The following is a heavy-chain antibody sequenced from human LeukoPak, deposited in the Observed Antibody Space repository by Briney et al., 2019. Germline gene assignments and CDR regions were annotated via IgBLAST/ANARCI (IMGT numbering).Heavy chain of an antibody. CDR1: GYTFTSYY. CDR3: ARAQGKYCSGGSCYSIRINFDY. D-gene: IGHD2-15*01. J-gene: IGHJ4*02. V-gene: IGHV1-46*01. CDR2: INPSGGST. Sequence: ASVKVSCKASGYTFTSYYMHWVRQAPGQGLEWMGIINPSGGSTNYAQKFQGRVTMTRDTSTSTVYMELSSLRSEDTAVYYCARAQGKYCSGGSCYSIRINFDYWGQGTLVTVSS.